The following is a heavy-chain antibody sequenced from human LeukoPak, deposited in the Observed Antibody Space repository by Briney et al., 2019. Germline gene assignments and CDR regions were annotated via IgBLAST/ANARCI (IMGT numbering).Heavy chain of an antibody. J-gene: IGHJ4*02. CDR1: GYTLTELS. D-gene: IGHD3-22*01. CDR2: FDPEDGET. Sequence: GSVKVSCKVSGYTLTELSMHWVRQAPGKGLEWMGGFDPEDGETIYAQKFQGRVTMTEDTSTDTAYMELSSLRSEDTAVYYCATDLRSDSSGYYRLTRDYWGQGTLVTVSS. V-gene: IGHV1-24*01. CDR3: ATDLRSDSSGYYRLTRDY.